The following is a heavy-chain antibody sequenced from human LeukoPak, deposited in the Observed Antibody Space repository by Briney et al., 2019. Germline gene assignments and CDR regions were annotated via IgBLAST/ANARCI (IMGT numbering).Heavy chain of an antibody. D-gene: IGHD3-3*01. Sequence: ASVTVSCQASGYTFTSYDIHWVRQATGQGLEWMGWMNPCSGNTGYAQKFQGRVTMTRNTSISTAYMELSSLRSEDRALYYCARGGATIFGVVIIPVCWFDPWGQGTLVTVYS. CDR3: ARGGATIFGVVIIPVCWFDP. CDR1: GYTFTSYD. V-gene: IGHV1-8*01. CDR2: MNPCSGNT. J-gene: IGHJ5*02.